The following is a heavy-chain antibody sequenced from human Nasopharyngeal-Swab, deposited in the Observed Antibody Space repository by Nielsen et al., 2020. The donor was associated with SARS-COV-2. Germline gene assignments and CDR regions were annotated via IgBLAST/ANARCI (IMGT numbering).Heavy chain of an antibody. CDR3: ARERGGGYGDY. CDR1: GLAFSPFT. V-gene: IGHV3-48*04. D-gene: IGHD5-12*01. Sequence: GESPKIHCAPTGLAFSPFTMNWVREAPGKGLQWISYITSGNSVQYADSVRGRFTISRDNAKNSLDLQMNSLTAEDTAVYYCARERGGGYGDYWGQGTLVTVSS. CDR2: ITSGNSV. J-gene: IGHJ4*02.